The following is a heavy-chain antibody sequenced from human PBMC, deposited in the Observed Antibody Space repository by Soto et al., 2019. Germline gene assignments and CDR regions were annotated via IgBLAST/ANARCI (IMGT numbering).Heavy chain of an antibody. Sequence: EASVKVSCKASGGTFSSYAISWVRQAPGQGLEWMGGIIPIFGTANYAQKFQGRVTVTADESTSTAYMELSSLRSEDTAVYYCERVREMATISDAFDIWGQGTMVTVSS. D-gene: IGHD5-12*01. CDR2: IIPIFGTA. CDR3: ERVREMATISDAFDI. CDR1: GGTFSSYA. J-gene: IGHJ3*02. V-gene: IGHV1-69*13.